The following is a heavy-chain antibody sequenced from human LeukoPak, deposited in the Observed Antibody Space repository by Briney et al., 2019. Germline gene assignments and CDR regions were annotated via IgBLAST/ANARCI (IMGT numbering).Heavy chain of an antibody. CDR3: ARGVRWYYDFWSGYYSDAFDI. J-gene: IGHJ3*02. Sequence: SETLSLTCTVSGGSISSGSYYWSWIRQPAGKGLGWIGRIYTSGSTNYNPSLKSRVTISVDTSKNQFSLKLSSVTAADTAVYYCARGVRWYYDFWSGYYSDAFDIWGQGTMVTVSS. CDR1: GGSISSGSYY. CDR2: IYTSGST. D-gene: IGHD3-3*01. V-gene: IGHV4-61*02.